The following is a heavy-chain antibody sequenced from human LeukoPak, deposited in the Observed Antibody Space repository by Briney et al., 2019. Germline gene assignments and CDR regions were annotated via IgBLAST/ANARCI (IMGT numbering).Heavy chain of an antibody. CDR3: ARDSDDYEGFDY. D-gene: IGHD3-16*01. Sequence: PGGSLRLSCAASGFTFSSYSMNWVRQAPGKGLEWVSSSSSSSSYIYYADSVKGRFTISRDNAKNSLYLQMNSLRAEDTAVYYCARDSDDYEGFDYWGQGTLVTVSS. CDR2: SSSSSSYI. V-gene: IGHV3-21*01. CDR1: GFTFSSYS. J-gene: IGHJ4*02.